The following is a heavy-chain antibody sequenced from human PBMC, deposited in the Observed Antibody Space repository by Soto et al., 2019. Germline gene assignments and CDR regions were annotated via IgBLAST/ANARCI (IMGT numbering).Heavy chain of an antibody. CDR2: IIPIFGTA. V-gene: IGHV1-69*01. CDR3: SRGSHVEVVAEIPEAPYCYYGTDF. D-gene: IGHD5-12*01. Sequence: QVQLVQSGAEVKKPGSSVKVSCKASGGTFSSYAISWVRQAPGQGLEWMGGIIPIFGTANYAQKFQGRVTTNADQYTSTAYMDLSSLRSDDTGVDYCSRGSHVEVVAEIPEAPYCYYGTDFWGQGTTVTVSS. J-gene: IGHJ6*02. CDR1: GGTFSSYA.